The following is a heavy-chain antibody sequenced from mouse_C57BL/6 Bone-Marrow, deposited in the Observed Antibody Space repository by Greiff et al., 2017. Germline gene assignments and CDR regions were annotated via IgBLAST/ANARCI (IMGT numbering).Heavy chain of an antibody. CDR1: GFSLTSYG. V-gene: IGHV2-5*01. J-gene: IGHJ3*01. CDR2: IWRGGST. Sequence: VQLQQSGPGLVQPSQSLSITCTVSGFSLTSYGVHWVRQSPGKGLEWLGVIWRGGSTDYNAAFMSRLSITKDNSKSQVFFKMTSLQADDTAIYYCAKNSFYYGNLFAYWGQGTLGTVSA. D-gene: IGHD2-1*01. CDR3: AKNSFYYGNLFAY.